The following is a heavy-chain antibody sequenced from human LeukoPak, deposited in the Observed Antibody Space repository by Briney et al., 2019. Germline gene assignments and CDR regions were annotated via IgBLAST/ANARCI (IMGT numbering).Heavy chain of an antibody. Sequence: AGGSLRLSCAASGFTFSSYSMNWVRQAPGKGLEWVSYISSSSTIYYADSVKGRFTISRDNAKNSLYLQMNSLRDEDTAVYYCARFPTVTTFGYWGQGTLVTVSS. CDR3: ARFPTVTTFGY. J-gene: IGHJ4*02. CDR1: GFTFSSYS. D-gene: IGHD4-17*01. CDR2: ISSSSTI. V-gene: IGHV3-48*02.